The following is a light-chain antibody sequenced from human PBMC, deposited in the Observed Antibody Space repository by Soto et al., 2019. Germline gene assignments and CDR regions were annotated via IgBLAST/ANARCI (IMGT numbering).Light chain of an antibody. CDR3: QPSYSTPIT. J-gene: IGKJ5*01. CDR2: STS. CDR1: QSIISY. V-gene: IGKV1-39*01. Sequence: DIQMTQSPSSLSAYVGDIVTITCRASQSIISYLNWYQQKSGKAPNLLIYSTSSLQSGVPSRFSGSGSGTDFPLTIRRLQPEDSATSYCQPSYSTPITFAQGRRLEIK.